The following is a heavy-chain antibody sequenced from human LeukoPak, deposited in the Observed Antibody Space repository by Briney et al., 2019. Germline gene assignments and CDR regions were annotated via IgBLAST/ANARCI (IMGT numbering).Heavy chain of an antibody. V-gene: IGHV4-39*02. J-gene: IGHJ4*02. CDR1: GGSISSSSYY. D-gene: IGHD1-26*01. CDR2: IYYSGST. CDR3: ARDSGVGGSYYLSDY. Sequence: PSESLSLTCTVSGGSISSSSYYWGWIRQPPGKGLEWIGSIYYSGSTYYNPSLKSRVTISVDTSKNQFSLKLSSVTAADTAVYYCARDSGVGGSYYLSDYWGQGTLVTVSS.